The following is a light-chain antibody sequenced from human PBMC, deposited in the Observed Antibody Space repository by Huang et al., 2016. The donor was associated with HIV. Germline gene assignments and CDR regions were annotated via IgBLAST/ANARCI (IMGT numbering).Light chain of an antibody. V-gene: IGKV2-28*01. CDR2: VGS. J-gene: IGKJ1*01. Sequence: DIVMTQSPLSLPVPPGEPALISCRSSQSLLHSNGFIYLDWYLQKPGQSPQLLIYVGSNRASGVPDRFSGSGSGTDFTLTISSLQPEDFATYYCQQSYSTPWTFGQGTKVEIK. CDR3: QQSYSTPWT. CDR1: QSLLHSNGFIY.